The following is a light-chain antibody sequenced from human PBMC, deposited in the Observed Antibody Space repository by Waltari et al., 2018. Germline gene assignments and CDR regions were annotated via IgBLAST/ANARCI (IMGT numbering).Light chain of an antibody. CDR2: QGT. CDR1: RLVDQY. Sequence: SYELTQPPSVSVSPGQTATITCSGDRLVDQYPCWYQQKPGQSPVLVISQGTRRPSGIPEGFSGSTSGNTATLIISGAQAMDEADYYCQAWDSRTAYVLFGGGTKLTVL. J-gene: IGLJ2*01. CDR3: QAWDSRTAYVL. V-gene: IGLV3-1*01.